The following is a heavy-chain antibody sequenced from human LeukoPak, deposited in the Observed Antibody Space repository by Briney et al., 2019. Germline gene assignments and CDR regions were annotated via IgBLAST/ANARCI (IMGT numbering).Heavy chain of an antibody. CDR2: KSYDGSNK. J-gene: IGHJ4*02. D-gene: IGHD6-6*01. CDR1: GFSFNNFA. CDR3: ARDGGEQLVGPFDY. Sequence: GGSLRLSCGASGFSFNNFAMHWVRQAPGKGLEWVAVKSYDGSNKYYADSVKGRFTISRDNSKNTLYLQMNSLRAEDTALYYCARDGGEQLVGPFDYWGQGTLVTVSS. V-gene: IGHV3-30-3*01.